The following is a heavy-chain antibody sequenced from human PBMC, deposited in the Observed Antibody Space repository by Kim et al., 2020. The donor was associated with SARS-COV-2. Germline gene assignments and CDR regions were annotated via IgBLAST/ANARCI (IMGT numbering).Heavy chain of an antibody. J-gene: IGHJ4*02. CDR2: ISANDDNT. CDR1: GSTFSSYA. Sequence: GGSLRLSCVASGSTFSSYAVSWVRQAPGKGLEWLSSISANDDNTHYADSVKGRFTISRDNSKNTLYLQMNSLRAEDTAVYYCAKVVGATPENYWGQGTLVTVSS. D-gene: IGHD1-26*01. V-gene: IGHV3-23*01. CDR3: AKVVGATPENY.